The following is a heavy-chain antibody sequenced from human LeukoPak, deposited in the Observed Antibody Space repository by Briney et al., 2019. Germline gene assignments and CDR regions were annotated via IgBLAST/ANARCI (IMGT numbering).Heavy chain of an antibody. Sequence: GGCPRLSCAASLLTFYGYWMDCVREGPGGGLWCVSRIYVAGKTIDYAASVKGRFTISRDNAKDTLYLQMSSLRDEDTAVYYCVSDLCGGDDQWGRGTLVTVSS. CDR3: VSDLCGGDDQ. V-gene: IGHV3-74*01. J-gene: IGHJ5*02. D-gene: IGHD3-3*01. CDR1: LLTFYGYW. CDR2: IYVAGKTI.